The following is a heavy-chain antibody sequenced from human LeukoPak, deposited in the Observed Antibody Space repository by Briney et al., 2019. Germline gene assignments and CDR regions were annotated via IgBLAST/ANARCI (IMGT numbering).Heavy chain of an antibody. CDR2: INAGNGNT. CDR1: GYTFTSYA. V-gene: IGHV1-3*03. CDR3: ARAGGYSYGYDY. J-gene: IGHJ4*02. D-gene: IGHD5-18*01. Sequence: ASVKVSCKASGYTFTSYAMHWVRQAPGQRLEWMGWINAGNGNTEYSQEFQGRVTITRDTSASTAYMELSSLRSEDMAVYYCARAGGYSYGYDYWGQGTLVTVSS.